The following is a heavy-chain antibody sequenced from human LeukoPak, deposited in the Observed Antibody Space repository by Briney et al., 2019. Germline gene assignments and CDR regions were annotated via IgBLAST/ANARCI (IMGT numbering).Heavy chain of an antibody. J-gene: IGHJ4*02. CDR3: VLDTAMVKRFGY. CDR2: IYYSGST. Sequence: SETLSLTCTVSGGSISSYYWGWIRRPPGKGLEWIGSIYYSGSTYYNPSLKSRVTISVDTSKNQFSLKLSSVTAADTAVYYCVLDTAMVKRFGYWGQGTLVTVSS. V-gene: IGHV4-39*01. D-gene: IGHD5-18*01. CDR1: GGSISSYY.